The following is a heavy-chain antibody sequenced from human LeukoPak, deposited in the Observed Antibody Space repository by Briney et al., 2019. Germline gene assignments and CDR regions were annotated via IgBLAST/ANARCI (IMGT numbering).Heavy chain of an antibody. Sequence: GGSLRLSCAASGFTFSNFWMSWVRQAPGKGLEWVANIKRDGSERYYADSVKGRFTISRDNSKNTLNLQMNSLRADDTAVYYCAKGGHFDWLLLDYWGQGTLVTVSS. J-gene: IGHJ4*02. CDR1: GFTFSNFW. V-gene: IGHV3-7*03. D-gene: IGHD3-9*01. CDR3: AKGGHFDWLLLDY. CDR2: IKRDGSER.